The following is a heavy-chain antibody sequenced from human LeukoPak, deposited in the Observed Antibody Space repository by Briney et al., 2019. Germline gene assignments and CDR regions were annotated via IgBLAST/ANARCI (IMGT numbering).Heavy chain of an antibody. D-gene: IGHD3-16*01. CDR1: GFTFSSYA. Sequence: PGGSLRLSCAASGFTFSSYAMDWVRQAPGKGLEWVAVISYDGSNKYYADSVKGRFTISRDNAKNSLYLQMNSLRAEDTAVYYCARAAYSGYYFDYWGQGTLVTVSS. CDR2: ISYDGSNK. V-gene: IGHV3-30*04. CDR3: ARAAYSGYYFDY. J-gene: IGHJ4*02.